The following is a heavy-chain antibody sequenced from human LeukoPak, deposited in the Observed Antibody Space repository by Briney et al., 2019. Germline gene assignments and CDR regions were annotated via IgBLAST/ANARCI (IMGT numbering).Heavy chain of an antibody. CDR2: LSWNSGSM. CDR3: AEMGSYGSSWAFDY. D-gene: IGHD6-13*01. V-gene: IGHV3-9*01. Sequence: GRSLRLSCAASGFTFGDYAIHSVRQAPGKGLEWVSGLSWNSGSMGNADFVKGRFAISSEKAKNSLYLQMNSLRAEETALYYCAEMGSYGSSWAFDYWGQGTPVTVSP. CDR1: GFTFGDYA. J-gene: IGHJ4*02.